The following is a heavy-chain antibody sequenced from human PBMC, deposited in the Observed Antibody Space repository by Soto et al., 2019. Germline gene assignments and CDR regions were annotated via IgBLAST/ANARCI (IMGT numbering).Heavy chain of an antibody. V-gene: IGHV4-30-4*01. J-gene: IGHJ4*02. D-gene: IGHD5-12*01. CDR2: IYYSGST. CDR1: GGSISRGDYY. CDR3: ARVNMATISDYCDY. Sequence: QVQLQESGPGLVKPSQTLSLTCTVSGGSISRGDYYWSWIRQPPGKGLEWIGYIYYSGSTYYNPSLKRLVNISVDPSKNQFSLKLSSVTAAATSVYYCARVNMATISDYCDYWGQGTLFTVAA.